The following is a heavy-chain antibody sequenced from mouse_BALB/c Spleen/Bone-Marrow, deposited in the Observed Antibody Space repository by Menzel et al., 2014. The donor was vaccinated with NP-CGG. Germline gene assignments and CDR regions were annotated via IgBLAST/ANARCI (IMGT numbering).Heavy chain of an antibody. Sequence: EVKVVESGGGLVQPGGSLKLSCAASGFDFRRYRMSWVRQAPGKGLEWIGEINPESSTINYTPSLKDKFIISRDNAKNTLYLQMSKVRSEDTALYYCARLGYYGYFVDWGQGTTLTVSS. D-gene: IGHD2-3*01. CDR1: GFDFRRYR. V-gene: IGHV4-1*02. CDR3: ARLGYYGYFVD. J-gene: IGHJ2*01. CDR2: INPESSTI.